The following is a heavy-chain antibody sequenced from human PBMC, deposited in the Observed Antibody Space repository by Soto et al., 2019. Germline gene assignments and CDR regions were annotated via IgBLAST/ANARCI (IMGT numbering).Heavy chain of an antibody. Sequence: EVQLVESGGGLVQPGGSLRLSCAASGFTCSSYSMNWVRQAPGKGLEWVSYISSSSSTIYYADSVKGRFTISRDNAKNSLYLQMNSLRDEDTAVYYCASVPYYDIFTGSQHTPLNWFDPWGQGTLVTVSS. CDR3: ASVPYYDIFTGSQHTPLNWFDP. CDR2: ISSSSSTI. CDR1: GFTCSSYS. J-gene: IGHJ5*02. D-gene: IGHD3-9*01. V-gene: IGHV3-48*02.